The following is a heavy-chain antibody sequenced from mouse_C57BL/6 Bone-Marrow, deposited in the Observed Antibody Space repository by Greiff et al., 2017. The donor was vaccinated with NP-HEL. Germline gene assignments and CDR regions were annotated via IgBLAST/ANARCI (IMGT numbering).Heavy chain of an antibody. CDR2: INPSSGYT. Sequence: VKVVESGAELAKPGASVKLSCKASGYTFTSYWMHWVKQRPGQGLEWIGYINPSSGYTKYNQKFKDKATLTADKSSSTAYMQLSSLTYEDSAVYYCAGGRRDWYFDVWGTGTTVTVSS. D-gene: IGHD2-12*01. J-gene: IGHJ1*03. CDR3: AGGRRDWYFDV. CDR1: GYTFTSYW. V-gene: IGHV1-7*01.